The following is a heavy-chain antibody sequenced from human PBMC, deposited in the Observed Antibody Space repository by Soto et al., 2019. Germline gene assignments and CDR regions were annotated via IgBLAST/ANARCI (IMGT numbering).Heavy chain of an antibody. D-gene: IGHD3-16*01. J-gene: IGHJ6*01. CDR3: ARGKAPYGLGFRPYYYYDMDV. Sequence: PCGSLRLSCAASGFIFSNYDMDCVRHAPCKGLECVAGISYVGNNKYYADSVQGRLSISRGNSQNTSYLHLGSMRDEDNAVYYCARGKAPYGLGFRPYYYYDMDVWGQGTTVSVCS. CDR1: GFIFSNYD. CDR2: ISYVGNNK. V-gene: IGHV3-30*03.